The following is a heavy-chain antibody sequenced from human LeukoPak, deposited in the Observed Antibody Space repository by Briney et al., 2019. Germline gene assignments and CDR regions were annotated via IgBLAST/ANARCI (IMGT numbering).Heavy chain of an antibody. V-gene: IGHV1-8*02. J-gene: IGHJ4*02. Sequence: GASVKVSCKASGYTFTSYDINWVRQATGQGLEWMGWMNPNSGNTGYAQKFQGRVTMTRNTSISTAYMELSSLRSEDTAVYYCARVPYCSGGSCYGYWGQGTLVTVSS. CDR2: MNPNSGNT. CDR3: ARVPYCSGGSCYGY. CDR1: GYTFTSYD. D-gene: IGHD2-15*01.